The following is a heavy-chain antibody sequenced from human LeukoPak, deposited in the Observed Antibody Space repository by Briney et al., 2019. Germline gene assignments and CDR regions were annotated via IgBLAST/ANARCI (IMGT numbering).Heavy chain of an antibody. CDR2: IYCSGST. J-gene: IGHJ5*02. V-gene: IGHV4-59*08. CDR1: GGSISSYS. D-gene: IGHD3-16*01. CDR3: ARHSVWSNWFDP. Sequence: SETLSLTCTVSGGSISSYSWSWVRQPPGKGLEWIGYIYCSGSTNYNPSLKSRVTISVDTSKNQFSLKLSSVTAADTAVYYCARHSVWSNWFDPWGQGTLVTVSS.